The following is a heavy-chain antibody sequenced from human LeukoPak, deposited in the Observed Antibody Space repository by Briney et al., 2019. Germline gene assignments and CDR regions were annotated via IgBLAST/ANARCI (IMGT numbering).Heavy chain of an antibody. J-gene: IGHJ6*02. CDR2: IRYDGSNK. V-gene: IGHV3-30*02. CDR1: AFTFSSYG. CDR3: ARVLLPLYGMDV. Sequence: AGGSLRLSCAASAFTFSSYGTHWVRQAPGKGLEWVAFIRYDGSNKYYAESVKGRFTISRDNSKNTLYLQMNSLRAEDTAVYYCARVLLPLYGMDVWGQGTTVTVSS. D-gene: IGHD3-22*01.